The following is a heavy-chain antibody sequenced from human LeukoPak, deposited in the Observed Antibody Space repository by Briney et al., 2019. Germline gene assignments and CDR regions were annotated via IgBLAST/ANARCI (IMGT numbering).Heavy chain of an antibody. CDR1: GFTFSSYS. D-gene: IGHD3-10*01. CDR2: ISGSGTKI. CDR3: ARERTLGVTYFDY. J-gene: IGHJ4*02. Sequence: PGGSLRLSCVASGFTFSSYSMNWVRQAPGKGLEWVSFISGSGTKIYYADSVKGRFTISRDNAKNSLYLQMNNLRAEDTAVYYCARERTLGVTYFDYWGQGTLVTVSS. V-gene: IGHV3-21*01.